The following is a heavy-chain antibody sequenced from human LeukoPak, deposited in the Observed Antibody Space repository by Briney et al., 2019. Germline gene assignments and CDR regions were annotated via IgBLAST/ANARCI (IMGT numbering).Heavy chain of an antibody. J-gene: IGHJ4*02. CDR3: AKRASGSGTPLYHFDS. CDR2: ITGGAENT. CDR1: GFTFSGYA. D-gene: IGHD3-10*01. V-gene: IGHV3-23*01. Sequence: PGESLRLSCAASGFTFSGYAMSWVRQAPGKGLKWLSTITGGAENTYYADSVKGRFTISRDNSRNTVHLQMNFLRAEDTAVYFCAKRASGSGTPLYHFDSWGQGALVTVSS.